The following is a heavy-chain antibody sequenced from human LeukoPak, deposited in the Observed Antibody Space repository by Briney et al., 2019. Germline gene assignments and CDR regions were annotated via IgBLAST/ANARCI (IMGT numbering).Heavy chain of an antibody. CDR3: ATSRARFLEWLLYPFDY. CDR1: GYTLTELS. CDR2: FDPEDGET. D-gene: IGHD3-3*01. V-gene: IGHV1-24*01. Sequence: ASVKVSCKVSGYTLTELSMHWVRQAPGKGLDWMGGFDPEDGETIYAQKFQGRVTMTEDTSTDTAYMELSSLRSEDTAVYYCATSRARFLEWLLYPFDYWGQGTLVTVSS. J-gene: IGHJ4*02.